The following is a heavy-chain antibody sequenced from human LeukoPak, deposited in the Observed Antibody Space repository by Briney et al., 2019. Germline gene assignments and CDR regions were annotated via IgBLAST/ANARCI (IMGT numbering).Heavy chain of an antibody. CDR2: ISYDGSNK. V-gene: IGHV3-30*18. D-gene: IGHD6-13*01. CDR1: GFTFSSYG. Sequence: GRSLRLSCAASGFTFSSYGMHWARQAPGKGLEWVAVISYDGSNKYYADSVKGRFIISRDNSKNTLYLQMNSLRAEDSAVYYCANLAAAGIDYWGQGTLVTVSS. J-gene: IGHJ4*02. CDR3: ANLAAAGIDY.